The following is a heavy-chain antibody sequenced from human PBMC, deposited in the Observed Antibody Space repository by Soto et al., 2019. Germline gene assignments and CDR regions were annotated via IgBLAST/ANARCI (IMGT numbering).Heavy chain of an antibody. CDR3: ASAERGYYDSSSWFDP. D-gene: IGHD3-22*01. Sequence: QVQLVQSGGEVKKPGASVKVSCKASGYTFSNYGISWVRQAPGQGLEWMGWISAYNGNTNYAQNFQGRVTMTIDTSTSTAYMELRSLRSADTAEYYCASAERGYYDSSSWFDPWGQGTLVTVSS. CDR2: ISAYNGNT. J-gene: IGHJ5*02. V-gene: IGHV1-18*01. CDR1: GYTFSNYG.